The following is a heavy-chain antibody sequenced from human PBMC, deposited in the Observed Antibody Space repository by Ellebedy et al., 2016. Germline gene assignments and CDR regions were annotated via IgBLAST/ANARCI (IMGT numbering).Heavy chain of an antibody. Sequence: SLKISXAGSGFTFNDYALRWVRQAPGKGLEWVSGISWDSAVIGYGGSVKGRFTISKDSAKNYLYLQMNSLRPEDTAFYYCAKGTMDYFYHWGQGTLVTVS. J-gene: IGHJ4*02. D-gene: IGHD4/OR15-4a*01. CDR3: AKGTMDYFYH. V-gene: IGHV3-9*01. CDR1: GFTFNDYA. CDR2: ISWDSAVI.